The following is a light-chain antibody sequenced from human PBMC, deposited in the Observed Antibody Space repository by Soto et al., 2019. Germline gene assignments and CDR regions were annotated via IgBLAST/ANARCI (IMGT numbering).Light chain of an antibody. CDR1: SGYSTYI. J-gene: IGLJ2*01. CDR2: VERSGSY. Sequence: QLVLTQSSSASASLGSSVKLTCTLSSGYSTYIIAWHQQQPGKAPRYLMKVERSGSYNKGSGVPDRFSGSSSRADRYLTISNLQSEDEADYYCETWDSNTFVVFGGGTKVTVL. CDR3: ETWDSNTFVV. V-gene: IGLV4-60*03.